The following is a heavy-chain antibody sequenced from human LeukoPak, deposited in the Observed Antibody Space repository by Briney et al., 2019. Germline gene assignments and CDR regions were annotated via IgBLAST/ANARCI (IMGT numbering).Heavy chain of an antibody. CDR1: GYTFTGYY. V-gene: IGHV1-2*02. J-gene: IGHJ6*03. D-gene: IGHD2-2*01. CDR3: ARGSSIHVLLYHYYYMDV. CDR2: INPSSGRT. Sequence: ASVKVSCKASGYTFTGYYMHWVRQAPGQGLEWMGWINPSSGRTNYAQNFQDRVAMTRDTSISTAYMELSSLRSDDTAVYYCARGSSIHVLLYHYYYMDVWGKETTVAVSS.